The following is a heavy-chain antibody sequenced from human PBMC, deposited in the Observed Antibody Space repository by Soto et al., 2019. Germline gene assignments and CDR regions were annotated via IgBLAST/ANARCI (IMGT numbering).Heavy chain of an antibody. V-gene: IGHV1-18*01. CDR3: ATHFGSELSDPGAVFDS. Sequence: ASVKVSCKASGYIFTSYGISWVRQAPGQGLEWMGWISAYNGNTKYAQNLQGRVTLTTDTSTYTAYMELRSLQSDDTAVYYCATHFGSELSDPGAVFDSWGQGALVTVSS. CDR1: GYIFTSYG. D-gene: IGHD3-3*02. J-gene: IGHJ4*02. CDR2: ISAYNGNT.